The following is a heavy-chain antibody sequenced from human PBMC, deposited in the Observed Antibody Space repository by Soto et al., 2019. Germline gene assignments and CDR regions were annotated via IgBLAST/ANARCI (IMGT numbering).Heavy chain of an antibody. V-gene: IGHV4-39*07. D-gene: IGHD3-3*01. CDR3: ARDRVWSGYRQAAFDI. Sequence: PSETLSLTCTVSGGSISSSSYYWGWIRQPPGKGLEWIGSIYYSGSTYYNPSLKSRVTISVDTSKNQFSLKLSSVTAADTAVYYCARDRVWSGYRQAAFDIWGQGTMVTVSS. CDR1: GGSISSSSYY. CDR2: IYYSGST. J-gene: IGHJ3*02.